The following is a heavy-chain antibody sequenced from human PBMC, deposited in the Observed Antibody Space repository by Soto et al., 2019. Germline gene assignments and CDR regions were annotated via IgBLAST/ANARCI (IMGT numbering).Heavy chain of an antibody. Sequence: SETLSLTCAVYGGSFSGYYWSWIRQPPGKGLEWIGEINHSGSTNYNPSLKSRVTISVDTSKNQFSLKLSSVTAADTAAYYCARAWYYDFWSGPRNWFDPWGQGTLVTVSS. J-gene: IGHJ5*02. D-gene: IGHD3-3*01. CDR3: ARAWYYDFWSGPRNWFDP. V-gene: IGHV4-34*01. CDR1: GGSFSGYY. CDR2: INHSGST.